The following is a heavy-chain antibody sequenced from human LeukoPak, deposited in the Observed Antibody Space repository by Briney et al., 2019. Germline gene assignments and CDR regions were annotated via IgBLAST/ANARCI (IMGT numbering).Heavy chain of an antibody. CDR3: ARGPHSDNYHAGDF. CDR2: INNDGGGI. Sequence: PGGSLRLSCAASGFTFRSYWMHWVRQVPGKGLVWVSRINNDGGGITYADSVKGRYTISRDNARNTLYLQMNSLRADDTAVYYCARGPHSDNYHAGDFWGQGTLVTVSS. CDR1: GFTFRSYW. V-gene: IGHV3-74*01. D-gene: IGHD1-1*01. J-gene: IGHJ4*02.